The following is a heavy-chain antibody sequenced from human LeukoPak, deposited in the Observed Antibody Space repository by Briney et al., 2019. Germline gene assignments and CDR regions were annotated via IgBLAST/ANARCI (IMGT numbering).Heavy chain of an antibody. Sequence: SETLSLTCTVSGGSISSGGYSWSWIRQPPGKGLEWIGYIYHSGSTYYNPSLKSRVTISVDRSKNQFSLKLSSVTAADTAVYYCARGGYSYGHFDYWGQGTLVTVSS. CDR1: GGSISSGGYS. D-gene: IGHD5-18*01. CDR2: IYHSGST. J-gene: IGHJ4*02. V-gene: IGHV4-30-2*01. CDR3: ARGGYSYGHFDY.